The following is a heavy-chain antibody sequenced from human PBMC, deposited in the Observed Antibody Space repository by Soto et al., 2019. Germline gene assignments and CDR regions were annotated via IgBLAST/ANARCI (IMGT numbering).Heavy chain of an antibody. J-gene: IGHJ6*03. V-gene: IGHV4-59*01. Sequence: HTSTVVIPSPDRYHVSWLRQPPKKGLEWIGYIYYSGSTNYNPFLKSRVTISVVTSKNQFSLKLSSVTAADTAVYYCARDKVVAATTVAKYYNYYYMAVWGKWTSVT. D-gene: IGHD2-15*01. CDR1: IPSPDRYH. CDR3: ARDKVVAATTVAKYYNYYYMAV. CDR2: IYYSGST.